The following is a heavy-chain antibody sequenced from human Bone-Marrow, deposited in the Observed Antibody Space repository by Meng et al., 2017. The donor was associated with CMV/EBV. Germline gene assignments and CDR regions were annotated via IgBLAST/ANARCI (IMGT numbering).Heavy chain of an antibody. Sequence: ASVKVSCKAFGDIFTGYYIHWVRQAPGQGLEWMGRINPNSGDTIYAQKFQGRVTMTRDTSISTAYMELNRLTSDDTAVYYCAREREDYWGQGTLVTVSS. CDR2: INPNSGDT. J-gene: IGHJ4*02. V-gene: IGHV1-2*06. CDR1: GDIFTGYY. CDR3: AREREDY.